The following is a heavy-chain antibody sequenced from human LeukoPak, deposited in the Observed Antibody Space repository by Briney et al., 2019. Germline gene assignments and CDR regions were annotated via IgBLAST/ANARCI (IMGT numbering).Heavy chain of an antibody. J-gene: IGHJ6*02. CDR1: GYTFTSYD. Sequence: ASVKVSCKASGYTFTSYDINWVRQATGQGLEWMGWMNPNSGNTGYAQKFQGRVTMTRNTSISTAYMELSSLRSEDTAVYYCARANLRHWLVFGYYYYGMDVWGQGTTVTVSS. CDR2: MNPNSGNT. D-gene: IGHD6-19*01. V-gene: IGHV1-8*01. CDR3: ARANLRHWLVFGYYYYGMDV.